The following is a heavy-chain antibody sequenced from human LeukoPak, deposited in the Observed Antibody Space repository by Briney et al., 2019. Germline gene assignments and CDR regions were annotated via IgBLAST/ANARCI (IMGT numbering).Heavy chain of an antibody. CDR2: IYPGDSDT. Sequence: GESLKISCKGSGYSFTSYWIGWVRQMPGKGLEWMGIIYPGDSDTRYSPSFQGQVTISAVKSISTAYLQWSSLKASDTAMYYCARILEYTYGSRSGPLDYWGQGTLVTVSS. V-gene: IGHV5-51*01. D-gene: IGHD5-18*01. CDR1: GYSFTSYW. J-gene: IGHJ4*02. CDR3: ARILEYTYGSRSGPLDY.